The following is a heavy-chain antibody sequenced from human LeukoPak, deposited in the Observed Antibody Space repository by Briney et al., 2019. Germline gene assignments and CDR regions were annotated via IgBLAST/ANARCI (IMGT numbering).Heavy chain of an antibody. V-gene: IGHV1-2*02. CDR2: INPQTGGT. D-gene: IGHD6-19*01. J-gene: IGHJ4*02. CDR3: ARYVAGFFDE. CDR1: GYIFTAYY. Sequence: ASVKASCKASGYIFTAYYIHWVRQAPGQGLEWMGWINPQTGGTSYEQTYSGRVTMTSETSIDTVYMELNSLGSNDTAVYYCARYVAGFFDEWGQGTLVTVSS.